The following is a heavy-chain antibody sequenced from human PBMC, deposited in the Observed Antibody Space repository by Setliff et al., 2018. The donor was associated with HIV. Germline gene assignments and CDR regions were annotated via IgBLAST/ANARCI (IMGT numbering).Heavy chain of an antibody. CDR3: AREYYNFWSGYSDAFHI. D-gene: IGHD3-3*01. CDR1: GYTFTTYS. V-gene: IGHV1-3*01. Sequence: GASVKVSCKAFGYTFTTYSLHWVRQAPGQSLEWMGWINVGKGDTKYSQEFQGRITITTDTSANTGYMELSSLRSDDTAVYFCAREYYNFWSGYSDAFHIWGQGTMVTVSS. CDR2: INVGKGDT. J-gene: IGHJ3*02.